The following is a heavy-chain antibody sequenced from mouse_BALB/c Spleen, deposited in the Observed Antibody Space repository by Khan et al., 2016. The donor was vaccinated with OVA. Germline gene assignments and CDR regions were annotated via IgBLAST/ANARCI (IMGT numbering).Heavy chain of an antibody. V-gene: IGHV5-9-3*01. D-gene: IGHD1-1*01. CDR3: ARHNYGPFAY. J-gene: IGHJ3*01. CDR1: GFTFSNYA. Sequence: EVELVEPGGGLVKPGGPLKLSCAASGFTFSNYALSWVRQTPEKRLEWVATISSGGDYTYYPDSVKGRFTISRDNAKNILYLQMSSRRSEDTALYYCARHNYGPFAYWGKGTLVTVSA. CDR2: ISSGGDYT.